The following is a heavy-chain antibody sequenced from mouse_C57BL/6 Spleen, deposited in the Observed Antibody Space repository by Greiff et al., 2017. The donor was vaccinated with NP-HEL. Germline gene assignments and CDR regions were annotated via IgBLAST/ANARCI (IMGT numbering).Heavy chain of an antibody. V-gene: IGHV5-17*01. J-gene: IGHJ2*01. CDR3: ARRIWDYYGSLDY. CDR1: GFTFSDYG. Sequence: DVHLVESGGGLVKPGGSLKLSCAASGFTFSDYGMHWVRQAPEKGLEWVAYISSGSSTIYYADTVKGRFTISRDNAKNTLFLQVTSLRSEDTAMYYCARRIWDYYGSLDYGGQGTTLTVSS. CDR2: ISSGSSTI. D-gene: IGHD1-1*01.